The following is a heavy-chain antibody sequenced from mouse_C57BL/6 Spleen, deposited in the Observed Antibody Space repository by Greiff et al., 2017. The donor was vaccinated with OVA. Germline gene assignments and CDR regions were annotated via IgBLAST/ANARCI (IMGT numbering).Heavy chain of an antibody. CDR1: GYTFTSYW. CDR2: IHPNSGST. V-gene: IGHV1-64*01. D-gene: IGHD1-1*01. CDR3: AREDYYGSNYAMDY. Sequence: VQLPQPGAELVKPGASVKLSCKASGYTFTSYWMHWVKQRPGQGLEWIGMIHPNSGSTNYNEKFKSKATLTVDKSSSTAYMQLSSLTSEDSAVYYCAREDYYGSNYAMDYWGQGTSVTVSS. J-gene: IGHJ4*01.